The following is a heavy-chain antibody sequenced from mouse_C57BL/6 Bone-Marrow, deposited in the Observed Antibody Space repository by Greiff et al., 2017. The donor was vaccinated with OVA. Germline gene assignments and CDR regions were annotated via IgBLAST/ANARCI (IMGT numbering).Heavy chain of an antibody. Sequence: EVQRVESGGGLVQPGGSLKLSCAASGFTFSDYYMYWVRQTPEKRLEWVAYISNGGGSTYYPDTVKGRFTISRDNAKNTLYLQMSRLKSEDTAMYYCARHGRSAWFAYWGQGTLVTVSA. CDR1: GFTFSDYY. V-gene: IGHV5-12*01. J-gene: IGHJ3*01. CDR3: ARHGRSAWFAY. CDR2: ISNGGGST.